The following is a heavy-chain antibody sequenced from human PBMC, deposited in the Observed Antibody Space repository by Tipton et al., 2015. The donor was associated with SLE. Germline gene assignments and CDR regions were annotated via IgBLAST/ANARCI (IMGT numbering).Heavy chain of an antibody. Sequence: QLVQSGAEVKKPGASVKVSCKASGYTFTGNYIHWVRQAPGQGLEWVGIINPGDGYTTYAQKFQGRVTMTRDTSTSTVYMELSRLRSDDTAVYYCAGRQGCMRGLGYSGPGPLVTVSS. V-gene: IGHV1-46*01. CDR1: GYTFTGNY. CDR3: AGRQGCMRGLGY. CDR2: INPGDGYT. D-gene: IGHD2-8*01. J-gene: IGHJ4*02.